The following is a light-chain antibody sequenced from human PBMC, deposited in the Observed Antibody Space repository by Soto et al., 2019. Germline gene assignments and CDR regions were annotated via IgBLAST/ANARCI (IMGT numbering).Light chain of an antibody. CDR3: QQYSHYYT. J-gene: IGKJ2*01. Sequence: DIQMTQSPSTLYASVGDRVTITCRASQSIDIWLAWYQQRPGKAPKLLIYRASTLESGVPSRFSGSGSGTEFTLTISSLQPDDFATYYCQQYSHYYTFGQGTKLEI. CDR1: QSIDIW. V-gene: IGKV1-5*03. CDR2: RAS.